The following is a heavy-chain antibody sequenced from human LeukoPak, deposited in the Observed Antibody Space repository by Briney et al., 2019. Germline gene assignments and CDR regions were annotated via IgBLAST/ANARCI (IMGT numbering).Heavy chain of an antibody. CDR2: TSDDGSNK. V-gene: IGHV3-30*04. J-gene: IGHJ3*02. Sequence: GRSLRLSCAASGFTFGTYAMHWVRQAPGKGLEWVAVTSDDGSNKYYADSVKGRFTISRDNSKNTLYLQMNSLRAEDTAVYYCARVDDLDAFDIWGQGTMVTVSP. CDR1: GFTFGTYA. D-gene: IGHD2-2*03. CDR3: ARVDDLDAFDI.